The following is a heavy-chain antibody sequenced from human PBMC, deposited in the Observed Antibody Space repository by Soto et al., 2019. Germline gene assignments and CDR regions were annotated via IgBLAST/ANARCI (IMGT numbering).Heavy chain of an antibody. CDR3: AKGRKDYGDYVAAFFQH. J-gene: IGHJ1*01. CDR1: GFTFSSYA. V-gene: IGHV3-23*01. CDR2: ISGSGGST. D-gene: IGHD4-17*01. Sequence: PGGSLRLSCAASGFTFSSYAMSWVRQAPGKGLELVSAISGSGGSTYYADSVKGRFTISRDNSKNTLYLQMNSLRAEDTAVYYCAKGRKDYGDYVAAFFQHWGQGTLVTVSS.